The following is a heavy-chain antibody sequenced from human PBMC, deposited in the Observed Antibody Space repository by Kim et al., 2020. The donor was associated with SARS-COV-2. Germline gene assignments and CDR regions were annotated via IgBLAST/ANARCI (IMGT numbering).Heavy chain of an antibody. CDR3: ARDGTTYGMDV. CDR2: T. J-gene: IGHJ6*02. Sequence: TTASQTLKGRATISIDTSKKQLSLKLSSVTAADTAVYYCARDGTTYGMDVWGQGTTVTVSS. D-gene: IGHD1-7*01. V-gene: IGHV4-30-2*05.